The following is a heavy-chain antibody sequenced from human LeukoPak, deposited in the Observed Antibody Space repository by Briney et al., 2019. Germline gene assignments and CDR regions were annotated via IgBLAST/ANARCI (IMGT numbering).Heavy chain of an antibody. CDR1: GFTFSSYA. Sequence: TGGSLRLSCAASGFTFSSYAMSWVRQAPGKGLEWVSVISGSGGSTYYADSVKGRFTISRDNSKNTLYLQMNSLRAEDTAVYYCAKDLGYCSGGSCPPSHYWGQGTLVTVSS. J-gene: IGHJ4*02. D-gene: IGHD2-15*01. CDR2: ISGSGGST. CDR3: AKDLGYCSGGSCPPSHY. V-gene: IGHV3-23*01.